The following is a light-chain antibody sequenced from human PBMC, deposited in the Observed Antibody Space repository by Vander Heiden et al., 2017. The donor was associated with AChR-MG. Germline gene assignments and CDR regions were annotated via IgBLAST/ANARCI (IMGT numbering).Light chain of an antibody. V-gene: IGLV2-14*01. J-gene: IGLJ3*02. CDR1: SNDVGAYNS. Sequence: QSALTQPASVSGSPGQSITISCTGTSNDVGAYNSVSWYQQHPGKAPKLMLYEVNDRPSGVSDRFSGSKSGNTAFLTISGLQAEDEADYYCSSYTASTTLHVLFGGGTKVTVL. CDR3: SSYTASTTLHVL. CDR2: EVN.